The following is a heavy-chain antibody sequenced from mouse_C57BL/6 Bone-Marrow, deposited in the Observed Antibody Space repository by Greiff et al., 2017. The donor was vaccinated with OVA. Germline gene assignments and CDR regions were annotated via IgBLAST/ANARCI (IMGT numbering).Heavy chain of an antibody. CDR2: IDPENGDT. J-gene: IGHJ3*01. Sequence: EVKLMESGAELVRPGASVKLSCTASGFNIKDDYMHWVKQRPEQGLEWIGWIDPENGDTEYASKFQGKATITADTSSNTAYLQLSSLTSEDTAVYYCTPYSTGFAYWGQGTLVTVSA. V-gene: IGHV14-4*01. CDR1: GFNIKDDY. D-gene: IGHD2-10*01. CDR3: TPYSTGFAY.